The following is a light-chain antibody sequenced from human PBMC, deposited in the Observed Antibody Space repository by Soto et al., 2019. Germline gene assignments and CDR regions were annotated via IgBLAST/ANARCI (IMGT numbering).Light chain of an antibody. CDR3: QSYAIRLLYVV. V-gene: IGLV1-40*01. Sequence: QSVLTQPPSVSGAPGQSVTISCTGTSSNIGPSYAVHWYQHLPGSAPKLLIYDNNNRPSGVPDRFSASKSGTSASLAIAGLQAEDGADYYCQSYAIRLLYVVFGRGTKLTVL. J-gene: IGLJ2*01. CDR1: SSNIGPSYA. CDR2: DNN.